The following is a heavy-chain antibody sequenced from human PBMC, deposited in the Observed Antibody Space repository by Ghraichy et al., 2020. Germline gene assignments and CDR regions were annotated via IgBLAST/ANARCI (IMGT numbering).Heavy chain of an antibody. CDR1: GFSLSNARMG. CDR2: IFSNDEK. D-gene: IGHD3-10*01. CDR3: ARIDEDYYGSGSYLYVGHGFDY. J-gene: IGHJ4*02. Sequence: SGPTLVKPTETLTLTCTVSGFSLSNARMGVSWIRQPPGKALEWLAHIFSNDEKSYSTSLKSRLTISKDTSKSQVVLTMTNMDPVDTATYYCARIDEDYYGSGSYLYVGHGFDYWGQGTLVTVSS. V-gene: IGHV2-26*01.